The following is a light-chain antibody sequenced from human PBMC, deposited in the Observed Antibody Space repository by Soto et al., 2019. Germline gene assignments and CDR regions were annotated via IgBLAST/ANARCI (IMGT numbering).Light chain of an antibody. Sequence: IQLTQSPSSLSASVGDRVTITCRASQGISSFLAWYQQKPGKAPKLLIYSASTLQSGVPSRFSGSGSGTDFTLTISSLQPEDFATYYCQQLNSYPLEVTFGQGTRLEIK. V-gene: IGKV1-9*01. CDR2: SAS. CDR1: QGISSF. CDR3: QQLNSYPLEVT. J-gene: IGKJ5*01.